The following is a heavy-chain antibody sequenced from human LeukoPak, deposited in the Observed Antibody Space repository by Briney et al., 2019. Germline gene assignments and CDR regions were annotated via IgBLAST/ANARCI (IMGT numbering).Heavy chain of an antibody. Sequence: GRSLRLSCAASGFTFSSYGMHWVRQAPGKGLEWVAVISYDGSNKYYADSVKGRFTISRDNSKNTLYLQMNSLRAEDTAVYYCARERYRSSSWSPFRPNWFDPWGQGTLVTVSS. V-gene: IGHV3-30*03. CDR1: GFTFSSYG. J-gene: IGHJ5*02. CDR2: ISYDGSNK. CDR3: ARERYRSSSWSPFRPNWFDP. D-gene: IGHD6-13*01.